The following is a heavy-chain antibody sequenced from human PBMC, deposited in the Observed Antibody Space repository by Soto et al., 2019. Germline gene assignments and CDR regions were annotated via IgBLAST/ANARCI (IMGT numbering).Heavy chain of an antibody. CDR3: ATSFGSGYRAFDY. D-gene: IGHD3-10*01. CDR1: GDTFNFYT. J-gene: IGHJ4*02. V-gene: IGHV1-69*02. Sequence: QVQLVQSGAEVKKPGSSVKVSCKASGDTFNFYTINWVRQAPGLGLEWMGRFNPILSMSNSALRFQGRVTLTADKSTITAYMVLSSLRSDDTAVYYCATSFGSGYRAFDYWGQGVLVTVSS. CDR2: FNPILSMS.